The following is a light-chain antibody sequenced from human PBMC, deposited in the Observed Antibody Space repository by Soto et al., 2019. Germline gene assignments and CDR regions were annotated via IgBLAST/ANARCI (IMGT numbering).Light chain of an antibody. CDR1: SSDGGGYNS. CDR3: ISYADNNNFV. CDR2: DVS. Sequence: QSALTQPRSASGSPGQSVTISCTGTSSDGGGYNSVSWYQQHPGSAPKLVIYDVSKRPSGVPDRFSGSKSGNTASLIVSGLQTEDEADYYCISYADNNNFVFGGGTKVTVL. J-gene: IGLJ3*02. V-gene: IGLV2-8*01.